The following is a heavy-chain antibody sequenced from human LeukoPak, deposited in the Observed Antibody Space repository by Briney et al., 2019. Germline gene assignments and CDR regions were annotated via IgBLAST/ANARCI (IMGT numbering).Heavy chain of an antibody. CDR3: ARTYYDILTGSRQHDAFDI. CDR1: GGSISSYY. V-gene: IGHV4-59*08. D-gene: IGHD3-9*01. Sequence: PSETLSLTCTVSGGSISSYYWSWIRQPPGKGLEWIGYIYYSGSTYYNPSLKSRVTISVDTSKNQFSLKLSSVTAADTAVYYCARTYYDILTGSRQHDAFDIWGQGTMVTVSS. CDR2: IYYSGST. J-gene: IGHJ3*02.